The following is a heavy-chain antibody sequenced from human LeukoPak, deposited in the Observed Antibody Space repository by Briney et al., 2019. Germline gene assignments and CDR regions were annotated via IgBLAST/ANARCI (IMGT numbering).Heavy chain of an antibody. J-gene: IGHJ4*02. V-gene: IGHV3-9*01. CDR3: AKDILRSGYDLYYFDY. CDR1: GFTFDDYA. Sequence: PGGPLRLSCAASGFTFDDYAMHWVRQAPGKGLEGVSGISWNSGSIGYADSVKGRFTISRDNAKNSLYLQMNSLRAEDTALYYCAKDILRSGYDLYYFDYWGQGTLVTVSS. D-gene: IGHD5-12*01. CDR2: ISWNSGSI.